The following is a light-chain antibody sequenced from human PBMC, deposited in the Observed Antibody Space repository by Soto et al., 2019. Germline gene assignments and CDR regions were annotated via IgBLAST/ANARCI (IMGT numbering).Light chain of an antibody. CDR2: AAS. CDR1: QNIASY. J-gene: IGKJ5*01. Sequence: DIQMTQSQSSLSASIGDIVTITGRASQNIASYLNGYQQKPGKAPNLVIYAASTLQSGVPSRFSCRGSGTDLSLTISSLQSEDFATYYWHQSYSSLPITVGRGTRMEIK. CDR3: HQSYSSLPIT. V-gene: IGKV1-39*01.